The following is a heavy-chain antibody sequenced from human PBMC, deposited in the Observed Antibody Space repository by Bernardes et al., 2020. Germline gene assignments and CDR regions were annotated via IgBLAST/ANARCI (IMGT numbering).Heavy chain of an antibody. CDR1: GFTFSDYY. CDR3: AREGPPTYYDFWSGYYRDYYYYYMDV. Sequence: GGSLRLSCAASGFTFSDYYMSWIRQAPGKGLEWVSYISSSSSYTTYADSVKGRFTISRDNAKNSLYLQMNSLRAEDTAVYYCAREGPPTYYDFWSGYYRDYYYYYMDVWGKGTTVTVSS. J-gene: IGHJ6*03. CDR2: ISSSSSYT. D-gene: IGHD3-3*01. V-gene: IGHV3-11*06.